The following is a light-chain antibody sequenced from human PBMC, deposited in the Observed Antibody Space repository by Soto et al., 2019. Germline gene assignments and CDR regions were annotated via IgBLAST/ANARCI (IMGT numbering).Light chain of an antibody. CDR3: QHRANWPLT. Sequence: EILLTQSPAILSLSPGERATLSCRASQSVTIKFALYQQNPGQPPRLLIYDASTRATGTPARFSGSGSGTYFTLSISSLEPEDFAFYFCQHRANWPLTFGGGTKVEI. CDR2: DAS. J-gene: IGKJ4*01. CDR1: QSVTIK. V-gene: IGKV3-11*01.